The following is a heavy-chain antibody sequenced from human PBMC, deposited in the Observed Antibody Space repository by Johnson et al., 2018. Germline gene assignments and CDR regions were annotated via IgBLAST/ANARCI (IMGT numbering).Heavy chain of an antibody. CDR3: AKTYYYDSSDAFDI. Sequence: QVQLVQSGGGVVQPGRSLRLSCAASGFTFRNYAIHWVRQAPGKGLEWVAVISYDGSNKYYADSVKGRFTISRDNSKNTLYLQMNSLRAEDTAVYYCAKTYYYDSSDAFDIWGQGTMVTVSS. D-gene: IGHD3-22*01. V-gene: IGHV3-30*04. CDR1: GFTFRNYA. J-gene: IGHJ3*02. CDR2: ISYDGSNK.